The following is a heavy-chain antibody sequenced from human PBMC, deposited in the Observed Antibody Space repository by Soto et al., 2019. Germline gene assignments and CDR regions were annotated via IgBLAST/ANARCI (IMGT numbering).Heavy chain of an antibody. V-gene: IGHV3-20*04. D-gene: IGHD2-2*01. CDR2: INWNGGGT. J-gene: IGHJ6*02. CDR3: ARGMGSTSPYFYYGMDV. Sequence: GGSLRLSCVASGFTFDDYGMTWVRQTPGKGLEWVSGINWNGGGTAYEDSVKGRFTISRDNAKNSLYLQMNSLRAGDTALYYCARGMGSTSPYFYYGMDVWGQGTTVTVSS. CDR1: GFTFDDYG.